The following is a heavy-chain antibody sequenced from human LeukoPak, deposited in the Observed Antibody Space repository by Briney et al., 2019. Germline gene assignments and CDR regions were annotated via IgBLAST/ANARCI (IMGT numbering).Heavy chain of an antibody. CDR3: AKDSGFEYMDS. Sequence: GGSLRLSCEASGFSFSDYAMTWVRQAPGKGLEWVSSITGLGYSTFYADSVKGRFIISRDNSKKTFYLQMNSLRVEDTATYFCAKDSGFEYMDSWGQGTLVTVSS. V-gene: IGHV3-23*01. J-gene: IGHJ4*02. D-gene: IGHD5-12*01. CDR1: GFSFSDYA. CDR2: ITGLGYST.